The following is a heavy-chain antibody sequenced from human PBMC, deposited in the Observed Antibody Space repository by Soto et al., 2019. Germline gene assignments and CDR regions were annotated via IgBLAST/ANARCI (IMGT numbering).Heavy chain of an antibody. CDR1: GYTFTSYG. CDR2: ISAYNGNT. J-gene: IGHJ4*02. CDR3: ARVESSGWYQLYPDY. Sequence: GASVKVSCKASGYTFTSYGISWVRQAPEQGLEWMGWISAYNGNTNYAQKLQGRVTMTTDTSTSTAYMELRSLRSDDTAVYYCARVESSGWYQLYPDYWGQGTLVTVSS. V-gene: IGHV1-18*01. D-gene: IGHD6-19*01.